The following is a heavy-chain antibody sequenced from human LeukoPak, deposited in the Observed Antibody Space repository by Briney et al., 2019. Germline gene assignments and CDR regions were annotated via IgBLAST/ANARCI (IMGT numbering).Heavy chain of an antibody. CDR1: GFTFSDYH. D-gene: IGHD3-10*01. J-gene: IGHJ4*02. Sequence: GGSLRLTCAASGFTFSDYHMHWVRQPPGREPLWVARINTDGSSTTYACSVKGRFSISRDNAKITLFLQMNSLRAEDTAVYYCARGMTYWSGSGKFDYWGQGSLVTVSS. CDR3: ARGMTYWSGSGKFDY. CDR2: INTDGSST. V-gene: IGHV3-74*03.